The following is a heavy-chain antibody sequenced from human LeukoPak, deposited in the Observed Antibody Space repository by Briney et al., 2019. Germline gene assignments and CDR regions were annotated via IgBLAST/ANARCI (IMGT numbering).Heavy chain of an antibody. CDR3: AQGARADTYWYFDL. J-gene: IGHJ2*01. CDR1: GFTLSSYA. Sequence: GGPLRLSCAASGFTLSSYAMSWVRQAPGKGLEWVSSIWGSGTSTYYADSVKGRFTISRDNSKNTLYLQMNSLRAEDTAAYYCAQGARADTYWYFDLWGRGTLVTVSS. D-gene: IGHD3-16*01. CDR2: IWGSGTST. V-gene: IGHV3-23*01.